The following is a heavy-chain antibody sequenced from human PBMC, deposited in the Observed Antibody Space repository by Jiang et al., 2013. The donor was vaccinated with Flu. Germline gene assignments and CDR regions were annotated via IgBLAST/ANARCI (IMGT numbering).Heavy chain of an antibody. Sequence: VQLLESGGGLVQPGGSLRLSCAASGFTFSDHYMDWVRQAPGKGLEWVGRTRNKANSYTTEYAASVKGRFTISRDDSKNSLYLQMNSLKTEDTAVYYCARVMGSGSYGYFDYVGPGNPGHRLL. CDR3: ARVMGSGSYGYFDY. CDR1: GFTFSDHY. CDR2: TRNKANSYTT. J-gene: IGHJ4*02. D-gene: IGHD3-10*01. V-gene: IGHV3-72*01.